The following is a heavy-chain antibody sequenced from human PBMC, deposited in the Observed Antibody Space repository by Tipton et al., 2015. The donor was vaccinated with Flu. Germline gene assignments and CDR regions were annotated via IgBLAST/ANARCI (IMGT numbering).Heavy chain of an antibody. CDR2: IHTSGST. V-gene: IGHV4-61*02. CDR1: GGSISSGSYY. D-gene: IGHD3-22*01. CDR3: ARGVIYYDSSGPITDAVDI. Sequence: TLSLTCTVSGGSISSGSYYWSWIRQPAGKGLEWIGRIHTSGSTNYNPSLKSRVTISVDTSKNQFPLKLSSVTAADTAVYYCARGVIYYDSSGPITDAVDIWGQGTMVTVSS. J-gene: IGHJ3*02.